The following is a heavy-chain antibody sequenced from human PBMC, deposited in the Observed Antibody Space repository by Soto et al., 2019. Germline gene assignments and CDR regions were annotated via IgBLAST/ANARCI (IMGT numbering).Heavy chain of an antibody. D-gene: IGHD3-3*01. J-gene: IGHJ4*02. CDR3: ASGEGRFLEWFPFDY. CDR1: GGSFSGYY. Sequence: SETLSLTCAVSGGSFSGYYWSWIRQPPGKGLEWIGEINHSGSTNYNPSLKSRVTISVDTSKNQFSLKLSSVTAADTAVYYCASGEGRFLEWFPFDYWGQGTLVTVSS. V-gene: IGHV4-34*01. CDR2: INHSGST.